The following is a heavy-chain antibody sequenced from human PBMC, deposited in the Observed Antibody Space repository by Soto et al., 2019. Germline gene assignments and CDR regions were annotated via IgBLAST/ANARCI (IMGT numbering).Heavy chain of an antibody. V-gene: IGHV4-4*02. CDR2: IYHSGST. D-gene: IGHD6-13*01. Sequence: PSETLSLTCAVSGGSISSSNXWSWVRQPPGKGLEWIGEIYHSGSTNYNPSLKRRVNISVDKSKNQFSLKLSSVTAADTAVYYCARSPSSSWYGGGAFDIWGQGTMVTVSS. CDR1: GGSISSSNX. CDR3: ARSPSSSWYGGGAFDI. J-gene: IGHJ3*02.